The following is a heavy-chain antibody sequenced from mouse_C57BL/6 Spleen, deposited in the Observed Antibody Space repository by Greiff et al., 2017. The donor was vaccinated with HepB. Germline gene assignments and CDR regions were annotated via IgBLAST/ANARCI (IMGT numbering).Heavy chain of an antibody. CDR3: ERETSYYSNYGRVVFDY. CDR1: GFTFSDYG. CDR2: ISSSSSTI. J-gene: IGHJ2*01. D-gene: IGHD2-5*01. Sequence: DVKLVESGGGLVKPGGSLKLSCAASGFTFSDYGMHWVRQAPEKGLEWVAYISSSSSTINYADTLKGRFTISRDNAKNTLFLQMTSLRTEDTAMYYCERETSYYSNYGRVVFDYWGQGTTLTVSS. V-gene: IGHV5-17*01.